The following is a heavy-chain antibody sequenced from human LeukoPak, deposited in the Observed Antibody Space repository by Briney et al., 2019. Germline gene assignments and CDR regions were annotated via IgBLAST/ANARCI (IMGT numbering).Heavy chain of an antibody. V-gene: IGHV3-48*03. CDR3: ARVRDPEYYYGSGRVNWFDP. J-gene: IGHJ5*02. D-gene: IGHD3-10*01. CDR2: IRNSGSTI. CDR1: GFTFSSYE. Sequence: GGPLRLSCAASGFTFSSYEMKCVRQATGKGLEWVSYIRNSGSTIYYADSVKGRFTISRDNAKNSLYLQMNSLRAEDTAVYYCARVRDPEYYYGSGRVNWFDPWGQGTLVTVSS.